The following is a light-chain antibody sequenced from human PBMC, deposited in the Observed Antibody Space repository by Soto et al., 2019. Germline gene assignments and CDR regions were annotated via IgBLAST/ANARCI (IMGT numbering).Light chain of an antibody. J-gene: IGLJ2*01. Sequence: QSALTQPASVSGSPGQSITISCTETSSDVGGYKYVSWYQQHPGKAPKLMIYEVSNRPSGVSNRFSGSKSGNTASLTISGLQAEDEADYYCSSYTSSSTLNVVFGGGTKLTVL. CDR3: SSYTSSSTLNVV. CDR1: SSDVGGYKY. CDR2: EVS. V-gene: IGLV2-14*01.